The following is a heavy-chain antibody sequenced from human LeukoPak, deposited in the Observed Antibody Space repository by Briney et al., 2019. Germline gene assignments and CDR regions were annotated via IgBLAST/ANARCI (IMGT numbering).Heavy chain of an antibody. CDR2: IQNDGSNK. V-gene: IGHV3-30*02. J-gene: IGHJ4*02. CDR3: AKDRIVLVTATFDY. CDR1: GFTFSLYG. Sequence: GGSLRLSCAASGFTFSLYGIHWVRQAPGKGLEWVAFIQNDGSNKYYADSVKGRFTISRDNSKNTLYLQMNSLRPDDTAMYYCAKDRIVLVTATFDYWGQRTMVTVSS. D-gene: IGHD2-21*02.